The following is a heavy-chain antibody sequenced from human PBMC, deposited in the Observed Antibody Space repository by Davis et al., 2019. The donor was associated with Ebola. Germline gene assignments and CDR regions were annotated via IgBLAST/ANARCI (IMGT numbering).Heavy chain of an antibody. CDR2: INPNSGGT. V-gene: IGHV1-2*02. CDR3: ARAEGSSSWYRWFDP. J-gene: IGHJ5*02. Sequence: ASVKVSCKTSGYIFTDYYIHWVRQAPGQGLEWMGWINPNSGGTNYAQKFQGRVTMTRDTSISTAYMELSRLRSDDTAVYYCARAEGSSSWYRWFDPWGQGTLVTVSS. D-gene: IGHD6-13*01. CDR1: GYIFTDYY.